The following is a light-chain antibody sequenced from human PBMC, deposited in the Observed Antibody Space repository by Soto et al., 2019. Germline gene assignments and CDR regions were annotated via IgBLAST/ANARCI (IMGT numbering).Light chain of an antibody. CDR3: QRWGTGPAV. V-gene: IGLV4-69*01. J-gene: IGLJ7*01. CDR1: SGHSSYA. Sequence: QSVLTQSPSASASLGASVKLTCTLSSGHSSYAIAWHQQQPEKGPRYLMKLNSDGSHSKGDGIPDRFSGSSSGAERYLTIPCLQSEDEADYYCQRWGTGPAVFGGGTPLTVL. CDR2: LNSDGSH.